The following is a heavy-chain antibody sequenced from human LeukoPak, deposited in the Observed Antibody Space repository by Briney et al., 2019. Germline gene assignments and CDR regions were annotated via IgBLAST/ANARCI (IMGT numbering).Heavy chain of an antibody. D-gene: IGHD5-12*01. J-gene: IGHJ3*02. CDR3: AKRAHIVANPFDI. Sequence: GESLKISFKGSVYSFTSYWIVWVRQMPGKGLEWMGIIYPGDSDTRYSPSFQGQVTFSADKSISTAYLQWSSLKASDTAMYYCAKRAHIVANPFDIWGQGTMVTVSS. CDR1: VYSFTSYW. V-gene: IGHV5-51*01. CDR2: IYPGDSDT.